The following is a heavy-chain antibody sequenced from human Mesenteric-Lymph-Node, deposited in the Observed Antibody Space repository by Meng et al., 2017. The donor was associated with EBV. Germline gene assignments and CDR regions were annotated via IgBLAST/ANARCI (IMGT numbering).Heavy chain of an antibody. CDR3: ARSDSSSWSDFDY. J-gene: IGHJ4*02. V-gene: IGHV1-2*06. CDR2: INPNSGGT. D-gene: IGHD6-13*01. CDR1: GYSFTGYY. Sequence: VSVLQAGQQVRTPGAPAKSSCKASGYSFTGYYMHWGRQAPGQGREWMERINPNSGGTNYAQKFQGRVTMTRDTSISTAYMELSRLRSDDTAVYYCARSDSSSWSDFDYWGQGTLVTVSS.